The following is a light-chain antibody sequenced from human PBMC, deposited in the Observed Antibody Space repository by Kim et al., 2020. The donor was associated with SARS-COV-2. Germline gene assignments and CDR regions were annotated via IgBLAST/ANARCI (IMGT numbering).Light chain of an antibody. Sequence: PGKTARITCGGNNIGSKSVHWYQQTPGQAPVLVIYYDSDRPSGIPERFSGSNSGNTATLTISRVEAGDEADYHCQVWDSSSDHPYVFGTGTKVTVL. V-gene: IGLV3-21*04. CDR3: QVWDSSSDHPYV. J-gene: IGLJ1*01. CDR1: NIGSKS. CDR2: YDS.